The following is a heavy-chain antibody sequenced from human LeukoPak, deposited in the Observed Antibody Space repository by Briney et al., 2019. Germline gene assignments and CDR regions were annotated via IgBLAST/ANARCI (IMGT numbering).Heavy chain of an antibody. V-gene: IGHV4-4*07. Sequence: PSETLSLTCTVSGGSISSYYWSWIRQPAGKGLEWIGRIYTSGSTNYNPSLKSRVTISVDTSKNQFSLKLSSVTAADSAVYYCARLTRLSTSPDRYYLDYWGQGTLVTVSS. D-gene: IGHD6-6*01. J-gene: IGHJ4*02. CDR1: GGSISSYY. CDR2: IYTSGST. CDR3: ARLTRLSTSPDRYYLDY.